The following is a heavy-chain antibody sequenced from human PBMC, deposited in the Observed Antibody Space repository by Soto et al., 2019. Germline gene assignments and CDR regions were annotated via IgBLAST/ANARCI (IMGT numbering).Heavy chain of an antibody. CDR2: ISAYNGNT. Sequence: ASLKVSCKASGGTFSSYAISWVRQAPGQGLEWMGWISAYNGNTNYAQKLQGRVTMTTDTSTSTAYMELSSLRSEDTAVYYCASGRIAAALPGDPRKTNYYYYYGMDVWGQGTTVTVSS. D-gene: IGHD6-13*01. J-gene: IGHJ6*02. V-gene: IGHV1-18*01. CDR3: ASGRIAAALPGDPRKTNYYYYYGMDV. CDR1: GGTFSSYA.